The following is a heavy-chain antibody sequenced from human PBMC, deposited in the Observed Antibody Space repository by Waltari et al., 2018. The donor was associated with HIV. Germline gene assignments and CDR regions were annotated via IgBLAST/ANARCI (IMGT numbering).Heavy chain of an antibody. CDR3: ATDDFLTY. V-gene: IGHV3-66*01. Sequence: EVQLVESGGGLVQPGVSLRLSCAVSGFNVSATYLRWVRQDPGKGLEWVSLMYTGGTTYYADSVKGRVTISRDNSKNTVFLQMNNLRAEDTAVYYCATDDFLTYWGQGTLVTVSS. J-gene: IGHJ4*02. D-gene: IGHD1-1*01. CDR1: GFNVSATY. CDR2: MYTGGTT.